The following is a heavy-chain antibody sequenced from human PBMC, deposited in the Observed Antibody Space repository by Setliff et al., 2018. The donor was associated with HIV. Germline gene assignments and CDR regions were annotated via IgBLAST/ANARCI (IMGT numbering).Heavy chain of an antibody. CDR1: GFTFSSYS. D-gene: IGHD3-22*01. CDR3: ARSLYDSSMNVI. Sequence: GGSLRLSCAASGFTFSSYSMNWVRQAPGKGLQWVSYISSGSNTKYYADSVKGRFTISRDNAKNSLYLQMNSLRAEDTAVYYCARSLYDSSMNVIWGQGTMVTVSS. V-gene: IGHV3-48*01. J-gene: IGHJ3*02. CDR2: ISSGSNTK.